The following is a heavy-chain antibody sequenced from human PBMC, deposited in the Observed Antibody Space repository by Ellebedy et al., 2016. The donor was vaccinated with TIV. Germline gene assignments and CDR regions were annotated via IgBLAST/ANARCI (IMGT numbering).Heavy chain of an antibody. D-gene: IGHD3-10*01. CDR3: ARSYGSGYGY. CDR1: GFTFSSYW. J-gene: IGHJ4*02. CDR2: IKQDGSEN. V-gene: IGHV3-7*03. Sequence: GESLKISCAASGFTFSSYWMSWVRQAPGKGLEWVANIKQDGSENYYVDSVKGRFTISRDNAKNSLYLQMNSLRAEDTAVYYCARSYGSGYGYWGQGTLVTVSS.